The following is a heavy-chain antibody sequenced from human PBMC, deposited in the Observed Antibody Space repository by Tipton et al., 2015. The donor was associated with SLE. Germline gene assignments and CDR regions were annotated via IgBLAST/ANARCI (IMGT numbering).Heavy chain of an antibody. CDR3: ARKLDCGGDCSIGAYGMDV. D-gene: IGHD2-21*01. J-gene: IGHJ6*02. Sequence: TLSLTCAVYGGSFSGYYWSWIRQPPGKGLEWIGEINHSGSTNYNASLKSRVSISVDASKNQFSLKLSSVTAADTAVYYCARKLDCGGDCSIGAYGMDVWGQGTTVTVSS. CDR1: GGSFSGYY. V-gene: IGHV4-34*01. CDR2: INHSGST.